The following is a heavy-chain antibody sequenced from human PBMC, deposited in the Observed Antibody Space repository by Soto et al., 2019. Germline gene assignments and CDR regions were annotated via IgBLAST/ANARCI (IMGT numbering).Heavy chain of an antibody. Sequence: QVQLVQSGAEVKKPGASVKVSCKVSGYTLTELSMHWVRQAPGKGLEWMGGFDPEDGETTYAQKFQGRVTMTEDTSTDTAYMELSSLRSEDTAVDYCATDRYYGSGSYRYYYYGMDVWGQGTTVTVSS. CDR2: FDPEDGET. CDR1: GYTLTELS. V-gene: IGHV1-24*01. D-gene: IGHD3-10*01. CDR3: ATDRYYGSGSYRYYYYGMDV. J-gene: IGHJ6*02.